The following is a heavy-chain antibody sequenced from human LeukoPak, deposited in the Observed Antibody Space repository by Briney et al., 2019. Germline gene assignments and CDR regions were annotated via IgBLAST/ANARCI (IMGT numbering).Heavy chain of an antibody. CDR3: AKDPPHSSGPNSPCFEF. V-gene: IGHV1-18*01. CDR1: GYTFTTYG. D-gene: IGHD6-19*01. J-gene: IGHJ4*02. Sequence: ASVKVSRKASGYTFTTYGISWVRQAPGQGLEWMGWISPYNDNTEYAQKFQGRVTMTTDTSTSTVYMELRSLRPDDTAMYYCAKDPPHSSGPNSPCFEFWGQGALVTVSS. CDR2: ISPYNDNT.